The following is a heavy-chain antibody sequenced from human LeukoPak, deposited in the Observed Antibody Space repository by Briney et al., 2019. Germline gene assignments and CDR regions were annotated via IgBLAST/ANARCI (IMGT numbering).Heavy chain of an antibody. CDR1: GGSFSGYY. J-gene: IGHJ6*02. CDR2: INHSGST. Sequence: PSETLSLTCAVYGGSFSGYYWSWIRRPPGKGLEWIGEINHSGSTDYNPSLKSRVTISVDTSKNQFSLKLSSVTAADTAVYYCARGWREDDYYYYYGMDVWGQGTTVTVSS. D-gene: IGHD2-15*01. V-gene: IGHV4-34*01. CDR3: ARGWREDDYYYYYGMDV.